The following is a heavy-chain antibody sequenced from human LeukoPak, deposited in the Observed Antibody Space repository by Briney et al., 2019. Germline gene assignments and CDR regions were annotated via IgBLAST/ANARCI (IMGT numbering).Heavy chain of an antibody. CDR3: ARGNTYYYDSSGKS. V-gene: IGHV3-21*01. D-gene: IGHD3-22*01. CDR1: GFTFSSYS. Sequence: GGSLRLSCAASGFTFSSYSMNWVRQAPGKGLGWVSSISSSSSYIYYPDSVEGRCTISRDHAKNSLYLQMNSLRADDTAVYYCARGNTYYYDSSGKSCGQGTLGTVSS. J-gene: IGHJ4*02. CDR2: ISSSSSYI.